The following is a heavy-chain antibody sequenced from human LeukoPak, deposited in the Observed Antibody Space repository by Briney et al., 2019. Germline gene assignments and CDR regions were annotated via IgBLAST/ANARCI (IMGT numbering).Heavy chain of an antibody. CDR1: NGPINTYQ. CDR3: ARDANYYDSSGYALDAFDI. V-gene: IGHV4-59*01. J-gene: IGHJ3*02. Sequence: SETLSLTCTVSNGPINTYQWRCIRQPLGKGLEWIGNIHYSGSANYNPSLKSRVTISVDTSKNQFSLKLSSVTAADTAVYYCARDANYYDSSGYALDAFDIWGQGTMVTVSS. CDR2: IHYSGSA. D-gene: IGHD3-22*01.